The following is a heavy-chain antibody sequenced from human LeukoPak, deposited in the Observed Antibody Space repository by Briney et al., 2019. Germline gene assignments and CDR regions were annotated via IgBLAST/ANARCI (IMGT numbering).Heavy chain of an antibody. J-gene: IGHJ4*02. CDR1: GYSFTNYA. V-gene: IGHV1-3*01. CDR3: AKAIWTSTLTTYYFDY. CDR2: INAGNDKT. D-gene: IGHD4-17*01. Sequence: ASVKVSCKASGYSFTNYAIQWVRQAPGQRLEWMGWINAGNDKTKYSQEFQGRVTITRDTSASTAYMELSSLRSEDTAVYYCAKAIWTSTLTTYYFDYWGQGALVTVSS.